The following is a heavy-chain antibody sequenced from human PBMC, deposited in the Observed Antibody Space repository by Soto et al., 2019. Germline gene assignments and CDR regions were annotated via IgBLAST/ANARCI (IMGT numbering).Heavy chain of an antibody. CDR1: GGTFSSYA. CDR3: ARDDGAVAAEYYYYYYGMDV. V-gene: IGHV1-69*13. D-gene: IGHD6-19*01. CDR2: IIPIFGTA. J-gene: IGHJ6*02. Sequence: SVKVSCKASGGTFSSYAISWVRQAPGQGLEWMGGIIPIFGTANYAQKFQGRVTITADESTSTAYMELSSLRSEDTAVYYCARDDGAVAAEYYYYYYGMDVWGQGTTVTVSS.